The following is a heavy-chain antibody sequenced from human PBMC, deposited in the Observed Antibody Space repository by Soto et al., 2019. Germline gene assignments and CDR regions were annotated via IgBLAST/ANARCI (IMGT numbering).Heavy chain of an antibody. V-gene: IGHV3-74*01. Sequence: EVHLVASGGGLVQPGGSLRLSCVASGFKFDYYWMHWVRQAPGEGLMWVSRLQTDGSHPDYAASVKGRSTTSRDNAKNTLYLQRNNLRVEASAFYYCRRGRAPDYWGQGTLVTVSS. CDR3: RRGRAPDY. J-gene: IGHJ4*02. CDR2: LQTDGSHP. CDR1: GFKFDYYW.